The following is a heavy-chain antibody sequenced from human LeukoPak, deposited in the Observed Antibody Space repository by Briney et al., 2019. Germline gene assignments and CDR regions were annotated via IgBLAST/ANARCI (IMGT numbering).Heavy chain of an antibody. V-gene: IGHV4-39*01. J-gene: IGHJ6*02. D-gene: IGHD2-15*01. CDR2: IYYSGNT. Sequence: KPSETLSLTCIVSGGSISTSAYYWGWIRQPPGEGLQWIGSIYYSGNTYYNSSLKSRVTISVDTSTSQFSLRLSSVTAADTAVYYCARVVVYYYYGMDVWGQGTTVTVSS. CDR3: ARVVVYYYYGMDV. CDR1: GGSISTSAYY.